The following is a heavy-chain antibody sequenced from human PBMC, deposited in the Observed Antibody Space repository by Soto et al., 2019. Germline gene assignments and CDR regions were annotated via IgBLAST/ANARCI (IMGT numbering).Heavy chain of an antibody. CDR2: TRDKTYSYTT. D-gene: IGHD6-19*01. CDR1: GFTLSDHY. J-gene: IGHJ4*02. CDR3: ARIRHNSGWCIDF. V-gene: IGHV3-72*01. Sequence: EVQLVESGGGLVQPGGSLRLSCAASGFTLSDHYMDWVRQAPGKGLEWVGRTRDKTYSYTTEYAASVKGRFTISRDDSKSSVYLQMSSLKTEDTAVYYCARIRHNSGWCIDFRGQGTLITVSS.